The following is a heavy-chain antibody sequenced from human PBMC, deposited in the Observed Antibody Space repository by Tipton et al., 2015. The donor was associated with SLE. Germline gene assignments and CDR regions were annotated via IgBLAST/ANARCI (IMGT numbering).Heavy chain of an antibody. Sequence: TLSLTCAVSGYSISSGYYWSWIRQHPGKGLEWIGYIYYSGSTYYNPSLKSRVTISVDTSKNQFSLQLSSVTAADTAVYYCARVLLDDILTGYSHDAFDIWGQGTMVTVSS. D-gene: IGHD3-9*01. J-gene: IGHJ3*02. V-gene: IGHV4-31*11. CDR3: ARVLLDDILTGYSHDAFDI. CDR1: GYSISSGYY. CDR2: IYYSGST.